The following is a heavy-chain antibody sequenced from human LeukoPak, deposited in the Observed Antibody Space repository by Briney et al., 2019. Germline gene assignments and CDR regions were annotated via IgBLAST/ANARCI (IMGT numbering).Heavy chain of an antibody. CDR1: GFTFSSYG. CDR3: AKDPTVYYYDSTRALDAFDI. Sequence: GGSLRLSCAASGFTFSSYGMHWVRQAPGKGLEWVAVIWYDGSNKYYADSVKGRFTISRDNSKNTLYLQMNSLRAEDTAVYYCAKDPTVYYYDSTRALDAFDIWGQGTMVTVSS. CDR2: IWYDGSNK. V-gene: IGHV3-33*06. J-gene: IGHJ3*02. D-gene: IGHD3-22*01.